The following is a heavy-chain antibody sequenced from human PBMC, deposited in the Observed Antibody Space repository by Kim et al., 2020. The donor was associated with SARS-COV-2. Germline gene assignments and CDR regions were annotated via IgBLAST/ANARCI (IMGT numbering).Heavy chain of an antibody. J-gene: IGHJ6*02. Sequence: ASVKVSCKASGYTFTSYAMHWVRQAPGQRLESMGWINAGNGNTKYSQKFQGRVTITRDTSASTAYMELSSLRSEDTAVYYCASTKTVNYPAYYYGMDVWGQGTTVTVSS. CDR2: INAGNGNT. V-gene: IGHV1-3*01. D-gene: IGHD1-7*01. CDR3: ASTKTVNYPAYYYGMDV. CDR1: GYTFTSYA.